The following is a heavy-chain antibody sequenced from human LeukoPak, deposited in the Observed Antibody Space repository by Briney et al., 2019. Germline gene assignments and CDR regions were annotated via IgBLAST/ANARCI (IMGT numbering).Heavy chain of an antibody. CDR3: AREMYYYDSRGLED. J-gene: IGHJ4*02. Sequence: PEGSLRLPCAASGFTFSNYAMHWVRQAPGKGLQWVGVVSSDGGYKSYADSVGGRFTISRDNSKNTLYLHMSSLRAEDTAEYYCAREMYYYDSRGLEDWGQGTLVTVSS. D-gene: IGHD3-22*01. CDR1: GFTFSNYA. CDR2: VSSDGGYK. V-gene: IGHV3-30-3*01.